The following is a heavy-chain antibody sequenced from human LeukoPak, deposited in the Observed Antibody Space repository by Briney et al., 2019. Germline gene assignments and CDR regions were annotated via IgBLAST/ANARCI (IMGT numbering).Heavy chain of an antibody. CDR2: IESDGST. Sequence: GGSLRLSCAASGFTFSSYWMHWVRQTPGKGLMWVSRIESDGSTIYADSVKDRFTISRDNGKNTVYLQMNSLRVDDTAMYYCARAVTYFYGSVTYDWFDPWGQGTLVTVSS. J-gene: IGHJ5*02. CDR1: GFTFSSYW. CDR3: ARAVTYFYGSVTYDWFDP. D-gene: IGHD3-10*01. V-gene: IGHV3-74*01.